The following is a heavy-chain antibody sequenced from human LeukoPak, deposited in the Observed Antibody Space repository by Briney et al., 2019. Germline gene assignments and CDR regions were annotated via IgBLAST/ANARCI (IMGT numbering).Heavy chain of an antibody. CDR2: IKPNSGGT. CDR3: ARGSIVGATFDYFDY. D-gene: IGHD1-26*01. V-gene: IGHV1-2*02. Sequence: ASVKVSCKASGGTFSSYAISWVRQAPGQGLEWMGWIKPNSGGTNYAQKFQGRVTMTRDTSISTAYMELSGLRSDDTAVYYCARGSIVGATFDYFDYWGQGTLVTVSS. J-gene: IGHJ4*02. CDR1: GGTFSSYA.